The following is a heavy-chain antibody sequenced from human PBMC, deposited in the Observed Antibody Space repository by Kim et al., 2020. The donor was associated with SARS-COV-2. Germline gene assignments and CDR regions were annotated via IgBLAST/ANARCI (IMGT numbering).Heavy chain of an antibody. V-gene: IGHV3-74*01. CDR1: GFTFSSNW. D-gene: IGHD6-19*01. Sequence: GGSLRLSCAASGFTFSSNWMHWVRQAPGKGLVWVSRINTDGNSTSYADSVKGRFTISRDNAKNTLFLQMNSLRVEDTAVYYCVRAEVGGSYDYWGQGTLVTVSS. CDR2: INTDGNST. CDR3: VRAEVGGSYDY. J-gene: IGHJ4*02.